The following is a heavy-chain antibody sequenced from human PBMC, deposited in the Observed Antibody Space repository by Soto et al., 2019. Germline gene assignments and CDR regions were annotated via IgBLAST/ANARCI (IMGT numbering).Heavy chain of an antibody. Sequence: SVKVSCKASGGTFSSYAISWVRQAPGQGLEWMGGIIPIFGTANYAQKFQGRVTITADKYTSTAYMELSSLRSEDGAVYYCARVMVPADKVIPPYSYTAMDVWGQGTTVTVSS. CDR1: GGTFSSYA. CDR3: ARVMVPADKVIPPYSYTAMDV. J-gene: IGHJ6*02. V-gene: IGHV1-69*06. D-gene: IGHD2-2*01. CDR2: IIPIFGTA.